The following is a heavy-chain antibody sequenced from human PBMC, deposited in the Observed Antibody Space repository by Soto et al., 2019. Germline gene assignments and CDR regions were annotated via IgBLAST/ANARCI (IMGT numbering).Heavy chain of an antibody. CDR3: ARSLITMVRGALYYFDY. CDR1: GGSISSGGYY. CDR2: IYYSGST. D-gene: IGHD3-10*01. V-gene: IGHV4-31*03. Sequence: QVQLQESGPGLVKPSQTLSLTCTVSGGSISSGGYYWSWIRQHPGKGLEWIGYIYYSGSTYYNPSLKSRVTISVATSKNQFSLKLSAVTAADTAVYYCARSLITMVRGALYYFDYWGQGTLVTVSS. J-gene: IGHJ4*02.